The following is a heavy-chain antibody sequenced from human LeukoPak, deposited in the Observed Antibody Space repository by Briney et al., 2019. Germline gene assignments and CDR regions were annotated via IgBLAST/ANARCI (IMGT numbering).Heavy chain of an antibody. CDR2: ISTGSSTT. J-gene: IGHJ4*02. D-gene: IGHD4-23*01. CDR1: EFAFSTYN. V-gene: IGHV3-48*02. Sequence: GGSLRLSCAASEFAFSTYNMNWVRQAPGKGLEWVSYISTGSSTTYYADSVKGRFTISRDNVENSLYLQMNSLRDEDTAVYYCARVAAGYSVNYFDYWGQGTLVTVSS. CDR3: ARVAAGYSVNYFDY.